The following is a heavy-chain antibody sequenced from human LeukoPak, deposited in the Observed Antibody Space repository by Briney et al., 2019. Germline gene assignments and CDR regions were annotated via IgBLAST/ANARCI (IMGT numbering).Heavy chain of an antibody. V-gene: IGHV1-2*02. CDR3: ARKSAARRTSEFDY. J-gene: IGHJ4*02. CDR2: INPNSGGT. D-gene: IGHD6-6*01. CDR1: GHTFTDYF. Sequence: ASVTDSSMASGHTFTDYFMNGVRPASGQGREWMGLINPNSGGTNYAQKFQGRVTMTRDTSISTAYMELSRLRSDDTAVYYCARKSAARRTSEFDYWGQGTLVTVSS.